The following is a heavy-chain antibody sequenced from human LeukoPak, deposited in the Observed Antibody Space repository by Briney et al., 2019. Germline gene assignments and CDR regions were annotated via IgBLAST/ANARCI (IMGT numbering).Heavy chain of an antibody. Sequence: SETLSLTCTVSGGSISSSSYYWGWIRQPPGKGLEWIGSIYYSGRTYYNPSLKSRVTISVDTSKNQFSLKLSSVTAADTAVYYCARVRGARTPFDYWGQGTLVTVSS. D-gene: IGHD3-10*01. CDR2: IYYSGRT. J-gene: IGHJ4*02. CDR1: GGSISSSSYY. CDR3: ARVRGARTPFDY. V-gene: IGHV4-39*01.